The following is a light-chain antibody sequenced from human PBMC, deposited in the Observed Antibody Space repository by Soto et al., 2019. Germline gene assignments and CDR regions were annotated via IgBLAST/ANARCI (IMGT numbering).Light chain of an antibody. CDR3: QQRSNWPPT. CDR1: QSVSSL. Sequence: IVLTQSPATLSLSPGERATLSCRASQSVSSLLAWYQQKPGQAPRLLIYDASNRATGIPARFSGSGSGTDFTLTISSLEPEDFAVYYCQQRSNWPPTFGQGTKLEIK. V-gene: IGKV3-11*01. J-gene: IGKJ2*01. CDR2: DAS.